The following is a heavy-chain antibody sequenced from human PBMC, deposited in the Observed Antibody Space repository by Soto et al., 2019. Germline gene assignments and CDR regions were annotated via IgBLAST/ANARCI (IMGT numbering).Heavy chain of an antibody. CDR3: AIDHYSSSWYGIDY. D-gene: IGHD6-13*01. V-gene: IGHV3-23*01. Sequence: GGSLRLSCAASGFTFSRYAMNWVRQAPGKGLEWVSAISGSGGSTYYADSVKGRFTISRDNSKNTLYLQMNSLRAEDTAVYYCAIDHYSSSWYGIDYWGKGTLVTVSS. J-gene: IGHJ4*02. CDR2: ISGSGGST. CDR1: GFTFSRYA.